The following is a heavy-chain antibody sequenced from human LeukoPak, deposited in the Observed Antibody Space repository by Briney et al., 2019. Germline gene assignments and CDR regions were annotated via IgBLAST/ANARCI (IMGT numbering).Heavy chain of an antibody. Sequence: SETLSLTCTVSGGSISSYYWSWIRQPPGKGLEWIGYIYYSGSTNYNPSLKSRVTISVDTSKNQFSLKLSSVTAADTAVYYCARTSRFLEDPLDYWGQGTLVTVSS. CDR1: GGSISSYY. J-gene: IGHJ4*02. CDR2: IYYSGST. D-gene: IGHD3-3*01. V-gene: IGHV4-59*01. CDR3: ARTSRFLEDPLDY.